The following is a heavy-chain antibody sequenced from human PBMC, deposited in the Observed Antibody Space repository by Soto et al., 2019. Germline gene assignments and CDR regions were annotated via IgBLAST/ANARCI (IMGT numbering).Heavy chain of an antibody. D-gene: IGHD3-22*01. V-gene: IGHV1-69*12. Sequence: QVQLVQSGAEVKKPGSSVKVSCKASGGTFSNYALSWVRQAPGQGLERMGDIIPIFGTTNNAQKFQGRVTLTAAHPTCTAYRELSSRRAEDTAVYYWARRGERDYCDTSGHGWGQGTPVTVSS. J-gene: IGHJ1*01. CDR2: IIPIFGTT. CDR3: ARRGERDYCDTSGHG. CDR1: GGTFSNYA.